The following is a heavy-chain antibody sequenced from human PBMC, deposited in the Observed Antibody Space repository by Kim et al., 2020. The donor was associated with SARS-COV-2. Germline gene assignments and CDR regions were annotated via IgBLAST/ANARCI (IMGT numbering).Heavy chain of an antibody. CDR1: GFTFSTYS. CDR3: ARDGGGCSSTSCPRYTWFDP. V-gene: IGHV3-48*02. J-gene: IGHJ5*02. Sequence: GGSLRLSCAAAGFTFSTYSMNWVRQAPGKGLEWVSYISSSRSTIYYADSVKGRFTISRDNAKNSLYLQMNSLRDEDTAVYYCARDGGGCSSTSCPRYTWFDPWGQPTLVADSS. D-gene: IGHD2-2*01. CDR2: ISSSRSTI.